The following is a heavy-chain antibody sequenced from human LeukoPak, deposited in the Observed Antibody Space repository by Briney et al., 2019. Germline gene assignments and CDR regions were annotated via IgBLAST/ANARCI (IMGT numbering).Heavy chain of an antibody. V-gene: IGHV3-21*06. D-gene: IGHD2-2*01. J-gene: IGHJ4*02. CDR3: ARRYCSSTNCYAFDY. CDR1: EVTVTSNY. CDR2: ISKTGAYV. Sequence: GGSLRLSCAASEVTVTSNYMSWVRQAPGQGLEWVSSISKTGAYVYYADSMKGRFTISRDNANNSLFLQMKSLRAEDTAVYFCARRYCSSTNCYAFDYCGQGTLVTVSS.